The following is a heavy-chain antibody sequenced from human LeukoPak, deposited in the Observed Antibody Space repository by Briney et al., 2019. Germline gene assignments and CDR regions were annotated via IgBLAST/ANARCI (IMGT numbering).Heavy chain of an antibody. CDR3: ARDAAMVTYWFDP. J-gene: IGHJ5*02. V-gene: IGHV1-2*02. CDR2: INPNSGGT. Sequence: ASVKVSCKASGYTFTGYYMHWVRQAPGQGLEWMGWINPNSGGTNYAQKFQGRVTMTRDTSISTAYMELSRLRSDDTAVYYCARDAAMVTYWFDPWGQGTLVTVSS. CDR1: GYTFTGYY. D-gene: IGHD5-18*01.